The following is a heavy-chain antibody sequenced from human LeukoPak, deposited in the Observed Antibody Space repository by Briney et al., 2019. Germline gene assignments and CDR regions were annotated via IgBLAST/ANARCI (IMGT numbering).Heavy chain of an antibody. J-gene: IGHJ4*02. D-gene: IGHD3-9*01. V-gene: IGHV3-30*04. Sequence: GGSLRLSCAATGFTFSSSTMHWVRLAPGKGLEWVAIVSYDGTDKHYADSVKGRFTISRDNSKNMIYLQMNSLRVEDTAVYYCARDSWDILTGYYSHYLDYWGQGTLVTVSS. CDR2: VSYDGTDK. CDR3: ARDSWDILTGYYSHYLDY. CDR1: GFTFSSST.